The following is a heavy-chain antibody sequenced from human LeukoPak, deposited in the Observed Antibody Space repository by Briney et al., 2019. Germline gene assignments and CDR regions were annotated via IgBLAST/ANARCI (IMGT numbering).Heavy chain of an antibody. J-gene: IGHJ4*02. CDR3: ARARSDLFDY. V-gene: IGHV4-59*01. D-gene: IGHD3/OR15-3a*01. CDR2: IYYSGST. CDR1: GGSISGYC. Sequence: SETLSLTCTVSGGSISGYCWSWMRQPPGKGLEWLGYIYYSGSTNYNPSLKSRVTISVDTSKNQCSLKLSSVTAADTAVYYCARARSDLFDYWGQGTLVTVSS.